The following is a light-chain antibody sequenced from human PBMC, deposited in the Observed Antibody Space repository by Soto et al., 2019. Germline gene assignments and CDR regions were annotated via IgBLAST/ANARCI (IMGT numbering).Light chain of an antibody. CDR1: SSDVGAFNY. V-gene: IGLV2-14*03. J-gene: IGLJ1*01. CDR3: SSYTTRNTEA. Sequence: QSVLTQPASVSGSPGQSITISCIGTSSDVGAFNYVSWYQHHPGKAPKLIIYDVTDRPSGVSNRFSASKSGNTASLTISGPQAEDEADYYCSSYTTRNTEAFGTGTKVTVL. CDR2: DVT.